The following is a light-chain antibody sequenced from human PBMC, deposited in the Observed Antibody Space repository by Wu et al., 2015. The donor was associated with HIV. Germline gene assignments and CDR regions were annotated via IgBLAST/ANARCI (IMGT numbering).Light chain of an antibody. Sequence: EIVLTQSPGTLSLSPGEGATLSCRASQSVRSSHLAWYQQKPGQAPRLIIYAASTRATGIPDRFSGSGSGTEFTLTISSLQSEDFAVYYCQQGTTFGQGTKVEIK. J-gene: IGKJ1*01. V-gene: IGKV3-20*01. CDR1: QSVRSSH. CDR3: QQGTT. CDR2: AAS.